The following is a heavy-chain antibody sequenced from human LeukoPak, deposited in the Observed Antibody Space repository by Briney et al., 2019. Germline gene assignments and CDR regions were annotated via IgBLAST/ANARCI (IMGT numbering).Heavy chain of an antibody. CDR3: ARVRGDKGLRLDCSYYGMDV. CDR1: GYTFTSYG. D-gene: IGHD2-21*01. CDR2: ISTYNGNT. J-gene: IGHJ6*04. V-gene: IGHV1-18*04. Sequence: ASVKVSCKASGYTFTSYGINWVRQAPGQGLEWMGRISTYNGNTNYAQKIQGRVTMTTDTSTSTAYMELRNLRPDDTAVYYCARVRGDKGLRLDCSYYGMDVWGTGTTVTVSS.